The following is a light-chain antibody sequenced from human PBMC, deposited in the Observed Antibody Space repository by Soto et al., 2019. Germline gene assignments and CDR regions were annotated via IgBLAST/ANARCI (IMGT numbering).Light chain of an antibody. V-gene: IGKV1-5*03. CDR2: KAS. J-gene: IGKJ2*01. CDR1: QSISSW. CDR3: QLYNVYSLT. Sequence: DIQMTQSPSTLSASIGDRVTITCRASQSISSWLAWYQQKPRKAPKLLISKASYLESGVPSRFSGSGSGTEFTLTISSLQHDDFATYYCQLYNVYSLTFGQGTKLEIK.